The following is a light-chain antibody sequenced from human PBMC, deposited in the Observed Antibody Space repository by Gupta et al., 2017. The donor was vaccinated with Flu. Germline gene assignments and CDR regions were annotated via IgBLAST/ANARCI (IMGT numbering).Light chain of an antibody. CDR2: MSS. V-gene: IGKV1-5*03. J-gene: IGKJ5*01. CDR1: QSISSW. CDR3: QQYSSYPIT. Sequence: GGRVTITCRASQSISSWLAWYQLKPGKAPNLLIYMSSSLHSGVPSRFSGSGSGTEFTLTISSLQPEDFATYSCQQYSSYPITFGQGTRLE.